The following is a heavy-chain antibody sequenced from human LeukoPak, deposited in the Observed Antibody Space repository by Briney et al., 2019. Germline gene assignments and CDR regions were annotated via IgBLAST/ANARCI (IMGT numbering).Heavy chain of an antibody. CDR1: GFTVSSNY. D-gene: IGHD1-26*01. Sequence: PGGSLRLSCAASGFTVSSNYMSWVRQAPGKGLEWVPVIYSGGSTYYADSVKGRFTISRDNSKNTLYLQMNSLRAEDTAVYYCAREEWELLPPYYYYGMDVWGQGTTVTVSS. V-gene: IGHV3-66*01. J-gene: IGHJ6*02. CDR2: IYSGGST. CDR3: AREEWELLPPYYYYGMDV.